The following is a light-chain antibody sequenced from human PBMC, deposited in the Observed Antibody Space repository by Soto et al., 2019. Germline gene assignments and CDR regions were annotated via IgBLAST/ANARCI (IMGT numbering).Light chain of an antibody. CDR3: QQYHAYYT. Sequence: DIQMTQSPSTLSASVGDRVTITCRASQSIRSSLAWYQQKPGKAPKLLIHGASTLESGVPSRFTGSGSGTEFTLTIASLQPDDVATYYCQQYHAYYTFGQGTKLEIK. CDR1: QSIRSS. CDR2: GAS. J-gene: IGKJ2*01. V-gene: IGKV1-5*01.